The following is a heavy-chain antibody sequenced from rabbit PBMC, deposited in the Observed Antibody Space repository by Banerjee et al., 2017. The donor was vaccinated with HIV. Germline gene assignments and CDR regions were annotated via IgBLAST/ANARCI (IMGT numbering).Heavy chain of an antibody. D-gene: IGHD4-1*01. CDR2: LDPSSGNT. Sequence: QEQLVESGGGLVTLGGSLTLTCKASGFTLSSYYMCWVRQAPGKGLEWIAYLDPSSGNTVYASWAKGPFTISKTSSTTVTLQMTSLTAADTATYFCARDLAGVIGWNFNLWGPGTLVTVS. V-gene: IGHV1S45*01. CDR3: ARDLAGVIGWNFNL. CDR1: GFTLSSYY. J-gene: IGHJ4*01.